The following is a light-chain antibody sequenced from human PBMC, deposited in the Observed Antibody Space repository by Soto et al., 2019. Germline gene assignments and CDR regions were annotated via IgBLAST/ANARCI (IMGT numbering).Light chain of an antibody. Sequence: QSALTQPASVSGCPGQSITISCTGTNSDVGSYNLVSWYPQHPGKAPKLMIYEGSKRPSGVSNRFSGSRSGNTAALTISGLQAEDEADYYCCSYAGGRTVLGGGTKLPV. CDR3: CSYAGGRTV. J-gene: IGLJ3*02. V-gene: IGLV2-23*01. CDR1: NSDVGSYNL. CDR2: EGS.